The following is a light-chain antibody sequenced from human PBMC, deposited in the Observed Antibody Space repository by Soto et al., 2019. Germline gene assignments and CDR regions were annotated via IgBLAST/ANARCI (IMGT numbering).Light chain of an antibody. CDR3: QQYNEWLS. Sequence: EILVTQSPATLSVSPGERVTLSCRASQSVNSNLAWYQQKPGQAPRLLIYSASTKATGIPARFSGSGSGTEFTLTISSLQSEDFAVYYCQQYNEWLSFGGGTKVEIK. CDR1: QSVNSN. J-gene: IGKJ4*01. V-gene: IGKV3-15*01. CDR2: SAS.